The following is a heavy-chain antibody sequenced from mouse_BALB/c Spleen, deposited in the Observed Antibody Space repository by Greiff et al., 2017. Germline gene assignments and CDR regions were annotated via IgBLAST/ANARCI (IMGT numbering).Heavy chain of an antibody. CDR2: IWAGGST. Sequence: QVQLKESGPGLVAPSQSLSITCTVSGFSLTSYGVHWVRQPPGKGLEWLGVIWAGGSTNYNSALMSRLSISKDNSKSQVFLKMNSLQTDDTAMYYCARKYDYDPAWFAYWGQGTLVTVSA. J-gene: IGHJ3*01. V-gene: IGHV2-9*02. CDR3: ARKYDYDPAWFAY. D-gene: IGHD2-4*01. CDR1: GFSLTSYG.